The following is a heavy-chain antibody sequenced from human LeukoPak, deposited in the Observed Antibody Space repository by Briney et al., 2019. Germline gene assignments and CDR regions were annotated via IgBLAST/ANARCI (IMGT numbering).Heavy chain of an antibody. J-gene: IGHJ5*02. CDR3: ARGGYNWDTDAGWFDP. CDR2: ISGSGESK. V-gene: IGHV3-23*01. CDR1: GFTFSSYA. D-gene: IGHD1/OR15-1a*01. Sequence: GGSLRLSCAAAGFTFSSYAMHWVRQVAGKGLEWVSGISGSGESKFYADSVKGRFTVSRDSSKDTLYLQMNSLRVEDTAVYYCARGGYNWDTDAGWFDPWGLGTLVTVSS.